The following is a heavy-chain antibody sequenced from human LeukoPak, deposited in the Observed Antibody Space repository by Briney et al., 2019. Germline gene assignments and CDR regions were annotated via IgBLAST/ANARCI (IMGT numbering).Heavy chain of an antibody. CDR1: GYTFTSYY. V-gene: IGHV1-69*06. CDR3: AMDTAMVWAQSYYYYMDV. J-gene: IGHJ6*03. Sequence: GASVKVSCKASGYTFTSYYMHWVRQAPGQGLEWMGGIIPIFGTANYAQKFQGRVTITADKSTSTAYMELSSLRSEDTAVYYCAMDTAMVWAQSYYYYMDVWGKGTTVTVSS. CDR2: IIPIFGTA. D-gene: IGHD5-18*01.